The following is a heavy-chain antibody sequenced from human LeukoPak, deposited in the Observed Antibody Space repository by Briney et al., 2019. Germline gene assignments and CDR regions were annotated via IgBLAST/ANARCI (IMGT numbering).Heavy chain of an antibody. V-gene: IGHV3-30*18. CDR3: AKDRVGLIVVVPAAMRAFDI. CDR2: ISYDGSNK. CDR1: GFTFSSYG. J-gene: IGHJ3*02. D-gene: IGHD2-2*01. Sequence: GRSLRLSCAASGFTFSSYGMHWVRKAPGKGLEWVAVISYDGSNKYYADSAKGRFTISRDNSKNTLYLQMNSLRAEDTAVYYCAKDRVGLIVVVPAAMRAFDIWGQGTMVTVSS.